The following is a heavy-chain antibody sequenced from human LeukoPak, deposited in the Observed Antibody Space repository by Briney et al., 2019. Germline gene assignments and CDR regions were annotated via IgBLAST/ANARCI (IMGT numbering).Heavy chain of an antibody. CDR3: AKDRVIATGIGEFDY. Sequence: GGSLRLSCAGSGFTLSSYAMSWVRQAPGRGLEWVSAISGSGDTTYYADSVKGRFTISRDSSRNTLYLHMNSLRAEDTAVYYCAKDRVIATGIGEFDYWGQGTLVTVSS. D-gene: IGHD6-13*01. CDR1: GFTLSSYA. CDR2: ISGSGDTT. J-gene: IGHJ4*02. V-gene: IGHV3-23*01.